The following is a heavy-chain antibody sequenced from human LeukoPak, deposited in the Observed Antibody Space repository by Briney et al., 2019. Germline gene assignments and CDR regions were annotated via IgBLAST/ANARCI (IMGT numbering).Heavy chain of an antibody. J-gene: IGHJ2*01. CDR3: ARETNGGWFGEYHTSRNWYFDL. V-gene: IGHV4-4*07. CDR2: IYTSGST. Sequence: SETLSLTCTVSGGSISSYYWSWIRQPAGKGLEWIGRIYTSGSTNYNPSLKSRVTMSVDTSKNQFSLKLSSVTAADTAVYYCARETNGGWFGEYHTSRNWYFDLWGRGTLVTVSS. CDR1: GGSISSYY. D-gene: IGHD3-10*01.